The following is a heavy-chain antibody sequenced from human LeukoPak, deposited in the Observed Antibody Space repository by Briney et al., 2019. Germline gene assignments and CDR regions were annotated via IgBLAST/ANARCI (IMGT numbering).Heavy chain of an antibody. V-gene: IGHV3-43D*03. CDR2: ISWDGGST. CDR3: ARDNGDY. CDR1: GFTFDDYA. J-gene: IGHJ4*02. Sequence: GGSLRLSCAASGFTFDDYAMHWVRQAPGKGLEWVSLISWDGGSTYYADSVKGRFTISRDNSKNSLYLQMNSLRAEDTAVYYCARDNGDYWGQGTLVTVSS.